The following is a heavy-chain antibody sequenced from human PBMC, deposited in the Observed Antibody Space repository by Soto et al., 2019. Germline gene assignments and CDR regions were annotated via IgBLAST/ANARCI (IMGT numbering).Heavy chain of an antibody. CDR2: INQEGSEK. D-gene: IGHD3-16*01. CDR3: ARGGQHFRNPLWDNYYYGMDV. J-gene: IGHJ6*02. Sequence: EAQLVESGGGSVQPGGSLRLSCTASGFTFSNYWMSWVRQAPGKGLEGVANINQEGSEKDYVDSVKGRFTISRDYAKNSLFLQMNSLRAEDTAVYYCARGGQHFRNPLWDNYYYGMDVWGQGTTVTVSS. V-gene: IGHV3-7*05. CDR1: GFTFSNYW.